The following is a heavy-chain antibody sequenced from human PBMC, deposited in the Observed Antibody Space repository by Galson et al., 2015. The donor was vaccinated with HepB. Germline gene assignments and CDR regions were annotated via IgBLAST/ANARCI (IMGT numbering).Heavy chain of an antibody. V-gene: IGHV3-23*01. D-gene: IGHD3-10*01. CDR3: AKALFASGSFYAPPDY. Sequence: SLRLSCAASGFTFSSYAMNWVRQAPGKGLEWVSTISGSGGSTYYADSVKGRFTISRDNSKNTLYLQMNSLRADDTAVYYCAKALFASGSFYAPPDYWGQGTLVTVSS. CDR1: GFTFSSYA. J-gene: IGHJ4*02. CDR2: ISGSGGST.